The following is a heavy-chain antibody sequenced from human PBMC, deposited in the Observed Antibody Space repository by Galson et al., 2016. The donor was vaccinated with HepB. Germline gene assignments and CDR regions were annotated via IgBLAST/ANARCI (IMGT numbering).Heavy chain of an antibody. D-gene: IGHD3-10*01. CDR1: GYIFTGYY. CDR3: ARGRFADNFDY. CDR2: INPNSGGT. V-gene: IGHV1-2*02. Sequence: SVKVSCKASGYIFTGYYMHWVRQAPGQGLEWMGWINPNSGGTNYAQKFEGRVTMTRDTSISTAYMELSRLRSDDTAVFYCARGRFADNFDYWGQGTLVTVSS. J-gene: IGHJ4*02.